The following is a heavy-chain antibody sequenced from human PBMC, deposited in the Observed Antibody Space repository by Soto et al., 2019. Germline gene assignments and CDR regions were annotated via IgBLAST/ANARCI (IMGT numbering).Heavy chain of an antibody. Sequence: EVRLLESGGDLAQPGWSLRLSCAASGFTFSNYAISWVRQAPGKGLEWVSSISGSGGGTFYADSVKGRFTISRDNAKNTLYLQLNSLRPVDTAVYYCARDAVSDWYFDLWGRGTLVTVSS. CDR2: ISGSGGGT. CDR1: GFTFSNYA. V-gene: IGHV3-23*01. CDR3: ARDAVSDWYFDL. J-gene: IGHJ2*01.